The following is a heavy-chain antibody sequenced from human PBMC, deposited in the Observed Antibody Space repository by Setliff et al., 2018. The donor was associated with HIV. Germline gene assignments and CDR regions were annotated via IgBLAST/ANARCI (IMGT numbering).Heavy chain of an antibody. V-gene: IGHV4-34*01. D-gene: IGHD3-9*01. CDR1: GGSFSGYY. CDR3: ARDLYFYYYMDV. J-gene: IGHJ6*03. CDR2: INHDRTT. Sequence: SETLSLTCAVYGGSFSGYYWSWIRQPPGKGLEWIGEINHDRTTSYNPSLKSRVTISVDTSKNQFSLTLNSVTAADTAVYYCARDLYFYYYMDVWGKGTTVTVSS.